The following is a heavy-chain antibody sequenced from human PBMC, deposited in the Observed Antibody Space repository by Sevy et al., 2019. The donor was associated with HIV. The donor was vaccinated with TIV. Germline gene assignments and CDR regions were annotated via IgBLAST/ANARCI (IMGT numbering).Heavy chain of an antibody. Sequence: GGSLRLSCVASGFPFNYYAMNWVRQAPGKGLEWILYINSDSDTMYYGDSVKGRFTISRDDSKNTLLLQVSSLRAEDTAVYYCARDAGYSTVWYPGYWGQRTLVTVSS. D-gene: IGHD6-19*01. CDR1: GFPFNYYA. V-gene: IGHV3-48*01. CDR3: ARDAGYSTVWYPGY. CDR2: INSDSDTM. J-gene: IGHJ4*02.